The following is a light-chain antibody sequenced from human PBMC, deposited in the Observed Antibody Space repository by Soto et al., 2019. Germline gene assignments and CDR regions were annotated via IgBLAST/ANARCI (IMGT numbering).Light chain of an antibody. CDR3: SSYAGSNSVV. V-gene: IGLV2-8*01. CDR2: EVS. CDR1: SSDAGGYNY. J-gene: IGLJ2*01. Sequence: QSVLTQPPSASGSPGQSVTISCTGTSSDAGGYNYVSWYQQHPGKAPKVMIYEVSKRPSGVPDRFSGSKSGNTASLTVSGLQAEDEADYYCSSYAGSNSVVFGGGTKLTVL.